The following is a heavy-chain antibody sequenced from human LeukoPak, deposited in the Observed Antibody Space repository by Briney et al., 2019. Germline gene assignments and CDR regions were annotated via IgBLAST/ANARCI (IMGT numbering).Heavy chain of an antibody. D-gene: IGHD6-6*01. CDR2: ISSSGSTI. CDR3: RPTKYYFDY. Sequence: PGGSLRLSCAASGFTFSSYSMNWVRQAPGKGLEWVSYISSSGSTIYYADSVKGRFTISRDNSKNTLYLQMNSLRAEDTAVAGRRPTKYYFDYWGQGTLVTVSS. CDR1: GFTFSSYS. J-gene: IGHJ4*02. V-gene: IGHV3-48*01.